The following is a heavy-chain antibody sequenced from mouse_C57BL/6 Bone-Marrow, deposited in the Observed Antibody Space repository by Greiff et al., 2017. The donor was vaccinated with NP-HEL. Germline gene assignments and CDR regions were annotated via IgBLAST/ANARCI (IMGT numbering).Heavy chain of an antibody. CDR1: GFTFSSYG. CDR3: ARHKTGTLWYAMDY. Sequence: EVKLMESGGDLVKPGGSLKLSCAASGFTFSSYGMSWVRQTPDKRLEWDATISSGGSYTYYPDSVKGRFTISRDNAKNTLYLQMSSLKSEDTAMYYCARHKTGTLWYAMDYWGQGTSVTVSS. D-gene: IGHD4-1*01. CDR2: ISSGGSYT. V-gene: IGHV5-6*01. J-gene: IGHJ4*01.